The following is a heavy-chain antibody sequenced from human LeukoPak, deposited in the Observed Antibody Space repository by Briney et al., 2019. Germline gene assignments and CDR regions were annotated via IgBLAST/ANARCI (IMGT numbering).Heavy chain of an antibody. J-gene: IGHJ4*02. V-gene: IGHV1-3*03. CDR3: ARVLNPGYSSGWYPLGW. D-gene: IGHD6-19*01. Sequence: GASVKVSCKASGYTFTNYYMHWVRQAPGQRLEWMGWINAGNGNTKYSQEFQGRVTITRDTSASTAYMELSSLRSEDMAVYYCARVLNPGYSSGWYPLGWWGQGTLVTVSS. CDR1: GYTFTNYY. CDR2: INAGNGNT.